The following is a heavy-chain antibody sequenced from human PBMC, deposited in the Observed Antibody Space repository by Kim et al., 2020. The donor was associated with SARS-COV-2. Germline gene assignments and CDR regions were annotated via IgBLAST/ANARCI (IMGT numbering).Heavy chain of an antibody. D-gene: IGHD3-9*01. CDR1: GYTFTGYY. J-gene: IGHJ4*02. Sequence: ASVKVSCKASGYTFTGYYMHWVRQAPGQGLESMGWINPNSGGTNYAQKFQGRVTMTRDTSISTAYMELSRLRSDDTAVYYCARVYYDILTGYPLFDYWGQGTLVTVSS. CDR2: INPNSGGT. V-gene: IGHV1-2*02. CDR3: ARVYYDILTGYPLFDY.